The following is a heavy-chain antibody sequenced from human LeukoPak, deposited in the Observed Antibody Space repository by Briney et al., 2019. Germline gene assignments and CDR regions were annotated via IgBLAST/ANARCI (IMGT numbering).Heavy chain of an antibody. V-gene: IGHV4-34*01. CDR2: INHSGST. CDR3: ARDTPYYGSGSYHDAFDI. J-gene: IGHJ3*02. D-gene: IGHD3-10*01. Sequence: SETLSLTCAVYGGSFSGYYWSWIRQPPGKGLEWIGEINHSGSTNYNPSLKSRVTISVDTSKNQFSLKLSSVTAADTAVYYCARDTPYYGSGSYHDAFDIWGQGTMVTVSS. CDR1: GGSFSGYY.